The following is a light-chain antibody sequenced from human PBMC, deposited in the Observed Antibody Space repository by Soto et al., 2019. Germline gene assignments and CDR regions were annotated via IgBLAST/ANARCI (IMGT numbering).Light chain of an antibody. CDR3: SSYTSSSTLYV. CDR1: SSDIGGYNY. CDR2: DVN. J-gene: IGLJ1*01. Sequence: QSVLTQPASVSGSPGQSITISCTGTSSDIGGYNYVSWYQQHPGKAPKLMIYDVNNRPSGVSDRFSGSKSGNTASLTISGLQAEDEVDYFCSSYTSSSTLYVFGAGTKVTV. V-gene: IGLV2-14*01.